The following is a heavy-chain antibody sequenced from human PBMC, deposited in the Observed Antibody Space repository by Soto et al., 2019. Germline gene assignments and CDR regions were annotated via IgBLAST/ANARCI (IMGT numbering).Heavy chain of an antibody. Sequence: SETLSLTCAVYCGSFSGYYWSWIRQPPGKGLEWIGEINHSGSTNYNPSLKSRVTISVDTSENQFSLKLSSVTAADTAVYYCARGSSMVRGVMPYYYYYGMDVWGQGTTVTVSS. CDR2: INHSGST. V-gene: IGHV4-34*01. J-gene: IGHJ6*02. D-gene: IGHD3-10*01. CDR3: ARGSSMVRGVMPYYYYYGMDV. CDR1: CGSFSGYY.